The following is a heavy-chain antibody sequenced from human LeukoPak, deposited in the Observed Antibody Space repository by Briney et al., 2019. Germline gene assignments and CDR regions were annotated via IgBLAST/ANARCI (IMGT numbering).Heavy chain of an antibody. Sequence: GGSLRLSCAASGFTVSSNYMSWVRQAPGKGLEWVSVIYSGGSTYYAYSVKGRFTISRDNSKNTLYLQMNSLRAEDTAVYYCARGQNYYDSSGYYHPFYDYWGQGTLVTVSS. CDR2: IYSGGST. CDR1: GFTVSSNY. D-gene: IGHD3-22*01. V-gene: IGHV3-53*01. CDR3: ARGQNYYDSSGYYHPFYDY. J-gene: IGHJ4*02.